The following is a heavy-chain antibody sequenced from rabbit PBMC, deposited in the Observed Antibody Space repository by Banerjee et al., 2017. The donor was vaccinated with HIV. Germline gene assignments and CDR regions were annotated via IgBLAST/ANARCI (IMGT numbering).Heavy chain of an antibody. CDR1: GFSFSSGLP. CDR3: AKDYSVGRYVYYFDF. CDR2: IYGGSCCST. Sequence: QEQLVESGGGLVKPEGSLTLTCKTSGFSFSSGLPMCWVRQAPGKGLECIACIYGGSCCSTYDAYWAKGRFSISKTSSTTVTLQLTSLTAADTANYFCAKDYSVGRYVYYFDFRGPGTRVSVS. D-gene: IGHD4-2*01. V-gene: IGHV1S45*01. J-gene: IGHJ4*01.